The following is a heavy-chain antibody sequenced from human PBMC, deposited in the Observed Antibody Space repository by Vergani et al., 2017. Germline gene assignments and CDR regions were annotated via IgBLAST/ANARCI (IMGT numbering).Heavy chain of an antibody. J-gene: IGHJ5*02. CDR1: GYTFTGYY. CDR2: INPNSGGT. D-gene: IGHD5-12*01. Sequence: QVQLVQSGAEVKKPGASVKVSCKASGYTFTGYYMHWVRQAPGQGLEWMGWINPNSGGTNYAQKFQGRVTMTRDTSISTAYMELGRLRSDDTAVYYCARDRKVPEDRMATINWFDPWGQGTLVTVSS. CDR3: ARDRKVPEDRMATINWFDP. V-gene: IGHV1-2*02.